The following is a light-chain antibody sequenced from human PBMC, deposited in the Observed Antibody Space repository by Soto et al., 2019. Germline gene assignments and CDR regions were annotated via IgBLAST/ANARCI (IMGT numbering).Light chain of an antibody. CDR3: SSYTSRSTVV. V-gene: IGLV2-14*01. Sequence: QSVLTQPASVSGSPGQSITISCTVTSSDVGGYNYVSCYQQHPGKAPKLMIYEVSNRPSGVSYRFSGSKSGNTASLTISGLQAEDEADYYCSSYTSRSTVVFGGGTKVPV. CDR1: SSDVGGYNY. CDR2: EVS. J-gene: IGLJ2*01.